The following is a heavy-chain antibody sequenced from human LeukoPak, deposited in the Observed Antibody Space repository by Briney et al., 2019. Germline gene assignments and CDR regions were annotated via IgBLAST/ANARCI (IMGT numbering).Heavy chain of an antibody. Sequence: GGSLRLSCAASGFTFDNYAMNWVRQAPGKGLEWLSYIRGGGAVTRYSDSVKVRFTISRDNSKNTLYLQMNHLRAEDTAIYYCAKCSASYYNDAFDIWGRGTMVTVSS. D-gene: IGHD3-10*02. V-gene: IGHV3-23*01. CDR1: GFTFDNYA. J-gene: IGHJ3*02. CDR2: IRGGGAVT. CDR3: AKCSASYYNDAFDI.